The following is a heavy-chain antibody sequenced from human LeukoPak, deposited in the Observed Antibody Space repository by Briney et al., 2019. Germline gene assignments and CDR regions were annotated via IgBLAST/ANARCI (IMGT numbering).Heavy chain of an antibody. CDR3: ARRGSSLTGDAFDI. Sequence: SGPTLVNPTQTLTLTCTFSGFSLSTSGMCVSWIRQPPGKALEWLARIDWDDDKYYSTSLKTRLTISKDTSKIQVVLTMTNMDPVDTATYYCARRGSSLTGDAFDIWGQGTMVTVSS. J-gene: IGHJ3*02. V-gene: IGHV2-70*11. CDR1: GFSLSTSGMC. CDR2: IDWDDDK. D-gene: IGHD3-9*01.